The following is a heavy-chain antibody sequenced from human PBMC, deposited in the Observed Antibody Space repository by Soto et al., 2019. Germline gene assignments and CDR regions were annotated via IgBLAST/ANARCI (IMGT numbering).Heavy chain of an antibody. Sequence: TLSLTCAISGDSVSSNSAAWNWIRQSPSRGLEWLGRTYYRSKWYNDYAVSVKSRITINPDTSKNQFSLQLNPVTPEDTAVYYCARWAAAAGITGFDYWGQGTLVTVSS. CDR1: GDSVSSNSAA. J-gene: IGHJ4*02. CDR2: TYYRSKWYN. D-gene: IGHD6-13*01. V-gene: IGHV6-1*01. CDR3: ARWAAAAGITGFDY.